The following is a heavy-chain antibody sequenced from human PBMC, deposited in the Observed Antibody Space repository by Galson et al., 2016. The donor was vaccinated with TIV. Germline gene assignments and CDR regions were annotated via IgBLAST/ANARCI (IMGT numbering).Heavy chain of an antibody. Sequence: SLRLSCAASGFTFSGYTLHWVRQAPGKEPQWVSSIRSSATFIYYADSLKGRFTISRDNTNDLLYLEMNSLRVEDTAIYYCARESQPTLFGVSIFDYWGQGTVVTVSS. V-gene: IGHV3-21*01. CDR1: GFTFSGYT. CDR3: ARESQPTLFGVSIFDY. D-gene: IGHD3-3*01. J-gene: IGHJ4*02. CDR2: IRSSATFI.